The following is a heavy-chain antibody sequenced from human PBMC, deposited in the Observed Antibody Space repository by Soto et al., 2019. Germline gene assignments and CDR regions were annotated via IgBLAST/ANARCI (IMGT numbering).Heavy chain of an antibody. CDR3: AKDGHPSNPTVAGFDPYYYYGMDV. V-gene: IGHV3-43*01. J-gene: IGHJ6*02. Sequence: GGSLRLSCAASGFTFDDYTMHWVRQAPGKGLEWVSLISWDGGSTYYADSVKGRFTISRDNSKNSLYLQMNSLRTEDTALYYCAKDGHPSNPTVAGFDPYYYYGMDVWGQGTTVTVSS. CDR2: ISWDGGST. D-gene: IGHD6-19*01. CDR1: GFTFDDYT.